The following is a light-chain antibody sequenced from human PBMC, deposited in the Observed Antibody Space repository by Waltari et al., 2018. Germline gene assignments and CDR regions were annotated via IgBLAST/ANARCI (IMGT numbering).Light chain of an antibody. V-gene: IGKV3-20*01. J-gene: IGKJ1*01. CDR3: QKYGTLPAT. Sequence: EIVLTQSPGTLPLSPGERATLSCRASQSVSRTLAWYHQKPGQAPRLLIYDTSTRATGIPDRFSGSGFGTDFSLTISRLEPEDFAVYYCQKYGTLPATFGQGTKVEIK. CDR1: QSVSRT. CDR2: DTS.